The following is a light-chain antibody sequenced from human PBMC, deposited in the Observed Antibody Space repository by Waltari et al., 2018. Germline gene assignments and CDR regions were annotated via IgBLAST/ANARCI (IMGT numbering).Light chain of an antibody. CDR3: SSYTTSNTLWV. CDR2: HVN. J-gene: IGLJ3*02. CDR1: SSDVGDYNF. Sequence: QSALTQPASVSGSPGQSITISCTGTSSDVGDYNFVSWYQQHPGKAPQLIISHVNSRPSGVSNRFSVSKSCNTASLTISELQAEDGADYYCSSYTTSNTLWVFGGGTKLTVL. V-gene: IGLV2-14*03.